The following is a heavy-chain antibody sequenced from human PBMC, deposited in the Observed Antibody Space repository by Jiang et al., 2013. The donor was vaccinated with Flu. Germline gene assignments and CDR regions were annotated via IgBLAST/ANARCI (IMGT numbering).Heavy chain of an antibody. CDR3: AKDGPQYWFGEGQH. Sequence: QLLESGGGVVQPGGSLRLSCAASGFTFNDYGLHWARQAPGKALAWVALVAHDGSEKSYADAVKGRFTISRDDSTNTLYLQMNNLRPEDTAIYFCAKDGPQYWFGEGQHWGQGTLVTVSS. J-gene: IGHJ1*01. CDR1: GFTFNDYG. CDR2: VAHDGSEK. D-gene: IGHD3-10*01. V-gene: IGHV3-30*02.